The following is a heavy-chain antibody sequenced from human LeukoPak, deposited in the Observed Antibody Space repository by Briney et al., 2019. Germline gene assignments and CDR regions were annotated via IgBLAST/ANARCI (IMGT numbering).Heavy chain of an antibody. CDR3: ARDPLTTQGFDY. CDR1: GFTFSSYS. Sequence: GGSLRLSCAASGFTFSSYSMNWVRQAPGKGLEEVSSISSSSSYIYYADSVKGRFTISRDNAKNSLYLQMNSLRAEDTAVYYCARDPLTTQGFDYWGQGTLVTVSS. V-gene: IGHV3-21*01. D-gene: IGHD4-11*01. CDR2: ISSSSSYI. J-gene: IGHJ4*02.